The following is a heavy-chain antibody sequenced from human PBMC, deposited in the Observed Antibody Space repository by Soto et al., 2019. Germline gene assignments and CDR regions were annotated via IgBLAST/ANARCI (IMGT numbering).Heavy chain of an antibody. CDR2: ISATGGGT. V-gene: IGHV3-23*01. J-gene: IGHJ4*02. CDR1: GFKFRNYA. D-gene: IGHD3-16*01. CDR3: AKDRREGGTSAFYFDF. Sequence: GSLRLSCAASGFKFRNYAMSWVRQAPGKGLEWVSLISATGGGTYYADSVKGRFTISRDNSHNTLYLQVHSLTAEDTAVYYCAKDRREGGTSAFYFDFWGQGAQVTVA.